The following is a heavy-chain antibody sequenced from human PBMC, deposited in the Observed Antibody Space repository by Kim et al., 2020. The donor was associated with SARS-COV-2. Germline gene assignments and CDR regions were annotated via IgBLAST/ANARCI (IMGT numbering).Heavy chain of an antibody. CDR1: GYTFTSYA. Sequence: ASVKVSCKASGYTFTSYAMNWVRQAPGQGLEWMGWINTNTGNPTYAHGFTGRFVFSLDTSVSTAYLQISSLKAEDTAVYYCASSARTLYSSSWDDAFDIWGQGTMVTVSS. V-gene: IGHV7-4-1*02. D-gene: IGHD6-13*01. J-gene: IGHJ3*02. CDR2: INTNTGNP. CDR3: ASSARTLYSSSWDDAFDI.